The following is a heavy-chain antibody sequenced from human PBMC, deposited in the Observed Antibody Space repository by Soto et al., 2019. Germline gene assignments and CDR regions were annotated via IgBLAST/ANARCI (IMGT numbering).Heavy chain of an antibody. D-gene: IGHD3-3*01. CDR3: ARVKVFGVVIKYYYGMDV. CDR2: IYYSGST. Sequence: SETLSLTCTVSGGSISSGDYYWSWIRQPPGKGLEWIGYIYYSGSTYCNPSLKSRVTISVDTSKNQFSLKLSSVTAADTAVYYCARVKVFGVVIKYYYGMDVWGQGTTVTVSS. CDR1: GGSISSGDYY. J-gene: IGHJ6*02. V-gene: IGHV4-30-4*01.